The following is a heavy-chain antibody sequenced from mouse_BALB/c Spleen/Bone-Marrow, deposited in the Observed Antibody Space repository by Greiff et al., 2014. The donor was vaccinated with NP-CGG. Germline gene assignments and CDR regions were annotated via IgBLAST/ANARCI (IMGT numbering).Heavy chain of an antibody. D-gene: IGHD2-3*01. CDR3: ARVYLWYFDV. Sequence: QGQLKESGPGPVAPSQSLSITCTVSGFSLTSYGVHWVRQPPGKGLEWLGVIWAGGSTNYNSALMSRLSISKDNSKSQVFLKMNSLQTEDTAMYYCARVYLWYFDVWGAGTTVTVSS. J-gene: IGHJ1*01. CDR2: IWAGGST. CDR1: GFSLTSYG. V-gene: IGHV2-9*02.